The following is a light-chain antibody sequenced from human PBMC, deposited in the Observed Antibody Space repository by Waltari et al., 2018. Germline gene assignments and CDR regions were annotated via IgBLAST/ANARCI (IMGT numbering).Light chain of an antibody. CDR2: DTS. V-gene: IGKV3-11*01. CDR1: QSVSIN. Sequence: EIVLTQSPATLSLSPGQRATISCRASQSVSINLGWYQQKLGQPPRLLIYDTSNRATGIPDRFSASGFGTDFTLTISSLEPEDFAVYFCQQTSSWPLTFGGGTKVEIK. CDR3: QQTSSWPLT. J-gene: IGKJ4*01.